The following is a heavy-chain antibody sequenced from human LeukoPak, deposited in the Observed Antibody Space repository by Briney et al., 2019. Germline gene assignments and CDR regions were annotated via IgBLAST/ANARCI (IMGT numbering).Heavy chain of an antibody. CDR3: AEDTLSGYSGSEPGR. V-gene: IGHV3-23*01. Sequence: PGGSLRLSCAASGFTFSSYAMSWVRQAPGKGLEWVSAISGSGGSTYYADSVKGRFTISRDNSKNTLYLQMNSLRAEDTAVYYCAEDTLSGYSGSEPGRWGQGTLVTVSS. D-gene: IGHD1-26*01. CDR1: GFTFSSYA. CDR2: ISGSGGST. J-gene: IGHJ4*02.